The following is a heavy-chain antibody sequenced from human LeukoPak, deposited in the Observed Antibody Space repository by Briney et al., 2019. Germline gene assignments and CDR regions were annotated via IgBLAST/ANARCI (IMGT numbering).Heavy chain of an antibody. CDR1: GFTFFMYT. Sequence: GGSLRLSCEVSGFTFFMYTMHWVRRAPGKGLEWVSLVSYDGSNEYYVDSVTGRFTISRDNSKNTLYLQMNSLRPEDTAVYCCARSYGSASYNIDYWGQGTLVTVSS. CDR2: VSYDGSNE. CDR3: ARSYGSASYNIDY. V-gene: IGHV3-30*04. D-gene: IGHD3-10*01. J-gene: IGHJ4*02.